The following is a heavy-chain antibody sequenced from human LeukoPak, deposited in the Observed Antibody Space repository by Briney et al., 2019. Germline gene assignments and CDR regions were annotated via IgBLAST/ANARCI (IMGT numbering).Heavy chain of an antibody. D-gene: IGHD4-23*01. J-gene: IGHJ4*02. CDR1: GFTFSDYS. V-gene: IGHV3-48*02. CDR2: INSGSSTI. CDR3: ARTRSKVGTPTFDY. Sequence: GGSLKLSCAASGFTFSDYSMNWVRQAPGKGLEWVSYINSGSSTIYYVDSVEGRFTISRDNAKNSLYLQMNSLRDEDTAVYHCARTRSKVGTPTFDYWGQGTLVTVSS.